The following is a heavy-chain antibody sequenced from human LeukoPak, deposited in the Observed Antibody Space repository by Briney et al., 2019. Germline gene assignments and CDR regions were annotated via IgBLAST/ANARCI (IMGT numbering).Heavy chain of an antibody. D-gene: IGHD3-9*01. CDR3: AKDHDILTGYSLALI. CDR2: ISGGGETT. Sequence: GGSLRLSCAASGFTFSSYGMGWVRQAPGKGLEWVSSISGGGETTYYADSVKGRFPISRDNSKNTLYLQMNSLRAEDTAVYYCAKDHDILTGYSLALIWGQGTMVTVSS. CDR1: GFTFSSYG. V-gene: IGHV3-23*01. J-gene: IGHJ3*02.